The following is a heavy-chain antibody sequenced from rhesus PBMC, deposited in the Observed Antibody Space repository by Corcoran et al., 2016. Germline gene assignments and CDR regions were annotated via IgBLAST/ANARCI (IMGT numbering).Heavy chain of an antibody. Sequence: QVQLQESGPGLVKPSETLSLTCAVSGYSISSGYYWGWIRKPPGKGLVWIGSIYGSGGINYLTQSLKSRVTLSVDTSKNQVSLKLSAVTAADTAVYYCARVGSSWSEWDTVGTEWYFDLWGPGTPITISS. CDR1: GYSISSGYY. V-gene: IGHV4S14*01. CDR3: ARVGSSWSEWDTVGTEWYFDL. J-gene: IGHJ2*01. CDR2: IYGSGGIN. D-gene: IGHD5-42*01.